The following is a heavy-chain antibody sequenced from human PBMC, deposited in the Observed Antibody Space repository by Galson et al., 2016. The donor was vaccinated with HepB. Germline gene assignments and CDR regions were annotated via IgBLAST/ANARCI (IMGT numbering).Heavy chain of an antibody. D-gene: IGHD4-17*01. CDR2: INQDGSEK. Sequence: SLRLSCAASAFTFSTYWMSWVRQAPGKGLEWVANINQDGSEKSYVDSVKGRFTISRDNAKNSLYLHMNSLRAEDTALYYCVREDYGDDPVYYYYYGMDVWGQGTTVSVSS. CDR1: AFTFSTYW. CDR3: VREDYGDDPVYYYYYGMDV. V-gene: IGHV3-7*01. J-gene: IGHJ6*02.